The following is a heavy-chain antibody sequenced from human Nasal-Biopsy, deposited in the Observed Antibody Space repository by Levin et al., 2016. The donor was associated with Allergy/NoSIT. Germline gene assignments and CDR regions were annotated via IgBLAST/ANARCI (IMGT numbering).Heavy chain of an antibody. Sequence: GESLKISCAASGFTFSSYPMNWVRQAPGKGLEWVAFISGSGNTMFYADSVRGRFTISRDNAENSLHLQMSSLRDEDTAIYYCVRDYSVVAGLMLGSRFGYWGQGTLVTVSS. CDR2: ISGSGNTM. J-gene: IGHJ4*02. CDR3: VRDYSVVAGLMLGSRFGY. D-gene: IGHD3-16*01. V-gene: IGHV3-48*02. CDR1: GFTFSSYP.